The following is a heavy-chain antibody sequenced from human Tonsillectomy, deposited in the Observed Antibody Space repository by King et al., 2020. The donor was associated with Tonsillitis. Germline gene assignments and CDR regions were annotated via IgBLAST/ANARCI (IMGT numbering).Heavy chain of an antibody. CDR1: GFTFSSYA. V-gene: IGHV3-23*04. CDR3: AKAPARIVLVIIQSWLDY. CDR2: ISGSGDRT. J-gene: IGHJ4*02. D-gene: IGHD3-22*01. Sequence: VQLVESGGGLVQPGGSLRLSCAASGFTFSSYAVSWVRQAPGKGLEWVSTISGSGDRTYYADSVKGRFTISRDTSKTTLYLQMNSLRAEDTAVYYCAKAPARIVLVIIQSWLDYWGQGTLVTVSS.